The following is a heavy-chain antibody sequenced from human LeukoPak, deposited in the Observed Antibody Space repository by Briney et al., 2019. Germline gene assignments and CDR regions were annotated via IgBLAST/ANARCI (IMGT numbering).Heavy chain of an antibody. CDR1: GFTFSSYA. CDR3: ARGSPAGLPKDPPFDY. D-gene: IGHD2-21*02. V-gene: IGHV3-30-3*01. Sequence: PERSLRLSCAASGFTFSSYAMHWVRQAPGKGLEWVAVISYDGSNKYYADSVKGRFTISRDNSKNTLYLQMNSLRAEDTAVYYCARGSPAGLPKDPPFDYWGQGTLVTVSS. J-gene: IGHJ4*02. CDR2: ISYDGSNK.